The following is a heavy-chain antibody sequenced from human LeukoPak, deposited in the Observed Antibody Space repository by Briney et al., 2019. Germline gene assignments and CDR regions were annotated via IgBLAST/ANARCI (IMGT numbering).Heavy chain of an antibody. D-gene: IGHD4-23*01. CDR3: ARVNTVAWGTYDY. J-gene: IGHJ4*02. CDR2: ISYDGSNK. V-gene: IGHV3-30-3*01. Sequence: GGSLRLSCAASGFTFSSYAMHWVRQAPGKGLEWVAVISYDGSNKYYADSVKGRFTISRDNSKYTLYLQMNSLRAEDTAVYYCARVNTVAWGTYDYWGQGTLVTVSS. CDR1: GFTFSSYA.